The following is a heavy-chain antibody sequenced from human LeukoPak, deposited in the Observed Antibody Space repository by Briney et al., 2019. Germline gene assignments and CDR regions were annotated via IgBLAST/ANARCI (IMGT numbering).Heavy chain of an antibody. Sequence: GASLKVSCKASGYTFTSHDINWVRQATGQGLEWMGWMNPNSGKTDYAQEFQGRVTMTRDTSISTAYMELSSLTSEDTAVYYCARRKPTSGAQYWFDPWGQGTLVTVSS. V-gene: IGHV1-8*01. J-gene: IGHJ5*02. D-gene: IGHD3-10*01. CDR3: ARRKPTSGAQYWFDP. CDR1: GYTFTSHD. CDR2: MNPNSGKT.